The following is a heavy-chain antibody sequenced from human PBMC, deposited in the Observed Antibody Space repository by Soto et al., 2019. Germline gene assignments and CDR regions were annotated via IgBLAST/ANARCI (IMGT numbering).Heavy chain of an antibody. CDR1: GWSFSGYY. J-gene: IGHJ4*02. CDR2: INHSGST. V-gene: IGHV4-34*01. Sequence: ASETLSLTCAVYGWSFSGYYWSWIRQPPGKGLEWIGEINHSGSTNYNPSLKSRVTISVDTSKNQFSLKLSSVTAADTAVYYCARAKRGPRDFWSGYPKSGLDYWGQGTLVTVSS. D-gene: IGHD3-3*01. CDR3: ARAKRGPRDFWSGYPKSGLDY.